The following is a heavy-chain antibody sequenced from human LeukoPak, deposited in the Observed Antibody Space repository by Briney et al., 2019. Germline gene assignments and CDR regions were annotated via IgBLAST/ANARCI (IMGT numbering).Heavy chain of an antibody. J-gene: IGHJ4*02. CDR1: GFTFSSYS. CDR3: ARDSSLVDLGYFDC. D-gene: IGHD2-8*02. CDR2: ISSSSSYI. V-gene: IGHV3-21*01. Sequence: GGSLRLSCAASGFTFSSYSMNWVRQAPGKGLEWVSSISSSSSYIYYADSVKGRFTISRDNAKNSLYLQMNSLRAEDTAVYYCARDSSLVDLGYFDCWGQGTLVTVSS.